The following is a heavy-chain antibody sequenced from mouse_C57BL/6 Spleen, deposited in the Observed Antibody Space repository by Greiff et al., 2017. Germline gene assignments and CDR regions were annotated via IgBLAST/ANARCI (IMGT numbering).Heavy chain of an antibody. V-gene: IGHV1-69*01. CDR1: GYTFTSYW. Sequence: QVQLQQPGAELVMPGASVKLSCKASGYTFTSYWMHWVKQRPGQGLEWIGEIDPSDSYTNYNQKFKGKSTLTVDKSSSTAYMQLSSLTSEDSAVYYCARRGLPYYFDYWGQGTTLTVSS. D-gene: IGHD2-2*01. CDR3: ARRGLPYYFDY. J-gene: IGHJ2*01. CDR2: IDPSDSYT.